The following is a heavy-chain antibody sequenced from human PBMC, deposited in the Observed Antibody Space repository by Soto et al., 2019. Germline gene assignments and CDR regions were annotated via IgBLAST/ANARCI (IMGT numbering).Heavy chain of an antibody. CDR1: GFSLSTTGVG. CDR2: IYWDDDK. V-gene: IGHV2-5*02. D-gene: IGHD6-19*01. CDR3: AHRGQYDSGWDGGYFNY. Sequence: QITLKESGPTLVKPTQALALTCTFSGFSLSTTGVGVGWIRQPPGKALEWLVFIYWDDDKRYSPSLKSRLTITKDTSKNQVVLTMTNMDPVDTAIYYCAHRGQYDSGWDGGYFNYWGQGTLVTVSS. J-gene: IGHJ4*02.